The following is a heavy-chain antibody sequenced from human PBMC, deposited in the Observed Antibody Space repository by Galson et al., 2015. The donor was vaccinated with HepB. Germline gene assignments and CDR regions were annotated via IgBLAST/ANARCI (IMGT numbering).Heavy chain of an antibody. D-gene: IGHD2-2*02. V-gene: IGHV3-23*01. CDR3: AKFSDCSSTSCYKSLFRNAFDI. Sequence: SLRLSCAASGFTFSSYAMSWVRQAPGKGLEWVSAISGSGGSTYYADSVKGRFTISRDNSKNTLYLQMNSLRAEDTAVYYCAKFSDCSSTSCYKSLFRNAFDIWGQGTMVTVSS. CDR1: GFTFSSYA. J-gene: IGHJ3*02. CDR2: ISGSGGST.